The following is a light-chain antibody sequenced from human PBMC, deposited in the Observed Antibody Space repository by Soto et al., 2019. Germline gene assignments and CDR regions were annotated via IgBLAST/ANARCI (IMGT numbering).Light chain of an antibody. CDR1: QSISGRY. Sequence: ETVLSQAPGTLSLSPGERDSLSCRASQSISGRYLAWYQQKPGQAPRLLIYDASSRATGIPDRFSGSGSGTDFILTISRLEPEDFAVYYCQQYGSSPLTFGGGTNVEIK. V-gene: IGKV3-20*01. CDR2: DAS. J-gene: IGKJ4*01. CDR3: QQYGSSPLT.